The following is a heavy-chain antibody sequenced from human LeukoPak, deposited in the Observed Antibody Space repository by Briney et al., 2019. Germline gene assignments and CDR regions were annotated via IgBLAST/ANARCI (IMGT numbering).Heavy chain of an antibody. Sequence: GRSLRLSCAASGFTFSSYGMHRVRQAPGKGLEWVAVIWYDGSNKYYADSVKGRFTIFRDNSKNTLYLQMNSLRAEDTAVYYCAREYSSSGYYYGMDVWGQGTTVTVSS. J-gene: IGHJ6*02. CDR2: IWYDGSNK. CDR3: AREYSSSGYYYGMDV. D-gene: IGHD6-6*01. V-gene: IGHV3-33*01. CDR1: GFTFSSYG.